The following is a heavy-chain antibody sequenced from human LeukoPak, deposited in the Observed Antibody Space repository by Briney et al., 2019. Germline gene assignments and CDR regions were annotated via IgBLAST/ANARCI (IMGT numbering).Heavy chain of an antibody. D-gene: IGHD3-10*01. V-gene: IGHV4-39*01. CDR2: IYYSGST. J-gene: IGHJ4*02. CDR3: ARHKSPLPLH. CDR1: GGSISTYY. Sequence: PSETLSLTCTVSGGSISTYYWGWIRQPPGKGLEWIGSIYYSGSTNYNPSLKSRVTISVDTSKNQFSLNLTSVTAADTAVYYCARHKSPLPLHWGQGTLVIVSS.